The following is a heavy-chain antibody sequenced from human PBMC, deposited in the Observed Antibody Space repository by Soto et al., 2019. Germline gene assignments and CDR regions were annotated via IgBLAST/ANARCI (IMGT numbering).Heavy chain of an antibody. CDR3: ARGLRPHRAMATRVPGHYGMDV. CDR2: IIPIFGTA. Sequence: SVKVSFKASGGTFSSYAISWVRQAPGQGLEWMGGIIPIFGTANYAQKFQGRVTITADESTSTAYMELSSLRSEDTAVYYCARGLRPHRAMATRVPGHYGMDVWGQGTTVTVSS. CDR1: GGTFSSYA. D-gene: IGHD2-15*01. V-gene: IGHV1-69*13. J-gene: IGHJ6*02.